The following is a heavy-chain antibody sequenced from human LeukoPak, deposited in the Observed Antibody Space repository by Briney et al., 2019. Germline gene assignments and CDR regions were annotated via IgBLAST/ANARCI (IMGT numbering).Heavy chain of an antibody. V-gene: IGHV4-59*08. Sequence: SETLSLTCTVSGGSINGFYWSWIRQPPGRRLEWIGYISYSGSTNYRPSLKSRLTMSLDTSQNQFSLRLNSVTAADTAIYYCARHVISFGESYSQYSFDYWGQGSLVTVSS. D-gene: IGHD3-10*01. CDR1: GGSINGFY. CDR3: ARHVISFGESYSQYSFDY. CDR2: ISYSGST. J-gene: IGHJ4*02.